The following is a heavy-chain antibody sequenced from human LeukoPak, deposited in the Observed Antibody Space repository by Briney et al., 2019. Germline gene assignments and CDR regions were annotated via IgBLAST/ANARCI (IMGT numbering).Heavy chain of an antibody. D-gene: IGHD2/OR15-2a*01. J-gene: IGHJ4*02. CDR2: ISGRSGTT. V-gene: IGHV3-23*01. CDR1: GFTFSSYE. Sequence: GGSLRLSCAASGFTFSSYEMNWVRQAPGKGLEWVSAISGRSGTTYYADSVKGRFTISRDNSKNTLYLQMNSLRAGDTAVYYCAKVGTVYFPLDFWGQGTLVTVSS. CDR3: AKVGTVYFPLDF.